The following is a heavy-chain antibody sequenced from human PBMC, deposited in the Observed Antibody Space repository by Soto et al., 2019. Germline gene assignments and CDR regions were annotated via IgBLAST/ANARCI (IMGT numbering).Heavy chain of an antibody. D-gene: IGHD3-22*01. Sequence: GPLRLSCAASGFTCSSYAMSWVRQAPGKGLEWVSAISGSGGSTYYADSVKGRFTISRDNSKNTLYLQMNSLRAEDTAVYYCARGYDSSGYPYYYYYGMDVWGQGTTVTVSS. CDR3: ARGYDSSGYPYYYYYGMDV. CDR2: ISGSGGST. J-gene: IGHJ6*02. CDR1: GFTCSSYA. V-gene: IGHV3-23*01.